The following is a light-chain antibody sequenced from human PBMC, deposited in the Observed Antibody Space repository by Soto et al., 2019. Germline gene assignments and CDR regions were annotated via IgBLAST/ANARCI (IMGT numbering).Light chain of an antibody. CDR2: GAS. CDR3: QQYNNWAWT. CDR1: QSVNSN. J-gene: IGKJ1*01. Sequence: IVMTQSPATLSVSPGERATLSCRASQSVNSNLAWYQQKPGQAPRLLIYGASTRATGIPARLSVSGSGTDFTLPISSLQSEDFAVYYCQQYNNWAWTFGQGTKVEIK. V-gene: IGKV3-15*01.